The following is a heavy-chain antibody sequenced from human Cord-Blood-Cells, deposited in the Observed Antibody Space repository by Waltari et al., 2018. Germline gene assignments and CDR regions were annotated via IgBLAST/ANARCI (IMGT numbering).Heavy chain of an antibody. J-gene: IGHJ5*02. D-gene: IGHD2-21*01. Sequence: QVQLVQSGAEVKKPGASVKVSCKASGYTFTGYYMHWVRQAPGQGLEWMGWINPNSGGTNYAQKFQGWVTMTRDTSISTAYMELSRLRSDDTAVYYCARGPCGGDCYNWFDPWGQGTLVTVSS. CDR1: GYTFTGYY. CDR3: ARGPCGGDCYNWFDP. V-gene: IGHV1-2*04. CDR2: INPNSGGT.